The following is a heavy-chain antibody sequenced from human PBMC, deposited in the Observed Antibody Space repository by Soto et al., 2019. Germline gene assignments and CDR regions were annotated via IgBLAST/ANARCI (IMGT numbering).Heavy chain of an antibody. CDR3: AKDAIAVAGHFDY. J-gene: IGHJ4*02. CDR2: ISWNSGSI. CDR1: GFTFDDYA. V-gene: IGHV3-9*01. D-gene: IGHD6-19*01. Sequence: SLRLSCAASGFTFDDYAMHWVRQAPGKGLEWVSGISWNSGSIGYADSVKGRFTISRDNAKNSLYLQMNSLRAEDTALYYCAKDAIAVAGHFDYWGQGTLVTVSS.